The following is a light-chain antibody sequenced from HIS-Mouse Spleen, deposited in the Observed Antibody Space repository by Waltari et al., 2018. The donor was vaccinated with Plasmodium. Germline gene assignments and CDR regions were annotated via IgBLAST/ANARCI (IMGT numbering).Light chain of an antibody. J-gene: IGKJ1*01. V-gene: IGKV3-20*01. Sequence: EIVLTQSPRTLSLSPGARATLSCRASQSVSSSYLAWYQQKPGQAPRLLIYGASSRATGIPDRFSGSGSGTDFTLTISRLEPEDFAVYYCQQYGSSPPTWTFGQGTKVEIK. CDR3: QQYGSSPPTWT. CDR1: QSVSSSY. CDR2: GAS.